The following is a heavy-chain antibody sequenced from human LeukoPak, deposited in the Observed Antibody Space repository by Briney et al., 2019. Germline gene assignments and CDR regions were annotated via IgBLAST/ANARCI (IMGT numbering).Heavy chain of an antibody. Sequence: GSLRLSCTASGFTFSSYWMNWVRQAPGKGLEWVANIKYDGSEKYHVDSVKGRFTISRDNAKNSLYLQMNSPRAEDTAVYYCARALDSLYSSGWPSAGYWGQGTLVTVSS. CDR3: ARALDSLYSSGWPSAGY. V-gene: IGHV3-7*01. CDR1: GFTFSSYW. J-gene: IGHJ4*02. CDR2: IKYDGSEK. D-gene: IGHD6-19*01.